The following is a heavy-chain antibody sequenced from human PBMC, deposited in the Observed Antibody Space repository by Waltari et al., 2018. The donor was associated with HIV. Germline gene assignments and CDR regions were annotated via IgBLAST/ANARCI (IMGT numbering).Heavy chain of an antibody. CDR1: GYTVTGYD. CDR3: ARGIRLV. V-gene: IGHV1-2*02. D-gene: IGHD1-20*01. Sequence: QVQLVQSGAEVKKPGASVKVSCKASGYTVTGYDIHWVRQAPGQGLGWMGCINPKSGGTNYAQKLQGRVTMTRDTSTSTSYMELNRLRSDDTAGDYCARGIRLVWGQGTLVTVSS. CDR2: INPKSGGT. J-gene: IGHJ4*02.